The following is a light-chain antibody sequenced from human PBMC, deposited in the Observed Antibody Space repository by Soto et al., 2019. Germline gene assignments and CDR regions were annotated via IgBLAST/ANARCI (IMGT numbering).Light chain of an antibody. CDR1: QDISNF. Sequence: DIQMTQSPSSLSASVGDRVTITCQASQDISNFLNWYQQKPGKAPKLLIYDVSNLEPGVPSRFSGSGSGTDFSFTITSLQPEDIATYYCEQYDILPTFGQGTKLEIK. CDR3: EQYDILPT. CDR2: DVS. V-gene: IGKV1-33*01. J-gene: IGKJ2*01.